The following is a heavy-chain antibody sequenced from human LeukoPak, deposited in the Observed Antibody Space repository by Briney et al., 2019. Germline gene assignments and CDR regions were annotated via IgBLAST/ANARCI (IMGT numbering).Heavy chain of an antibody. D-gene: IGHD2-15*01. CDR3: ASGYCSGGSCYGYYYYGMDV. CDR1: GYTFTSYG. V-gene: IGHV1-18*01. J-gene: IGHJ6*02. CDR2: ISAYNGNT. Sequence: ASVKVSCKASGYTFTSYGISCVRQAPGQGLEWMGWISAYNGNTNYAQKLQGRVTMTTDTSTSTAYMELRSLRSDDTAVYYCASGYCSGGSCYGYYYYGMDVWGQGTTVTVSS.